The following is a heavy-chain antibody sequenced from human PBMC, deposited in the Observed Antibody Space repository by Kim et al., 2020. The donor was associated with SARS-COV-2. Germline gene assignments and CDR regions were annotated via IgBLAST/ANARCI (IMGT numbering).Heavy chain of an antibody. J-gene: IGHJ6*02. Sequence: SETLSVTCAVYGGSFSGYYWSWIRQPPGKGLEWIGEINHSGGTNYNPSLKSRVTISVDTSKNQFSLKLSSVTAADTAVYYCARGQVYSSRWYDHYYYGMDVWGQGTTVTVSS. CDR3: ARGQVYSSRWYDHYYYGMDV. CDR1: GGSFSGYY. CDR2: INHSGGT. V-gene: IGHV4-34*01. D-gene: IGHD6-13*01.